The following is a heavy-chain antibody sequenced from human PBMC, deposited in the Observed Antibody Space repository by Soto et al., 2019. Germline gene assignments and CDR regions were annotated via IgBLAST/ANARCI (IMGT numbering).Heavy chain of an antibody. CDR1: GFTFSSYA. CDR3: ASSYDILTGYPFDY. J-gene: IGHJ4*02. V-gene: IGHV3-30-3*01. Sequence: QVQLVESGGGVVQPGRSLRLSCAASGFTFSSYAMHWVRQAPGKGLEWVAVISYDGSNKYYADSVKGRFTISRDNSKNTLYLQMNSLRAEDTAVYYWASSYDILTGYPFDYWGQGTLVTVSS. D-gene: IGHD3-9*01. CDR2: ISYDGSNK.